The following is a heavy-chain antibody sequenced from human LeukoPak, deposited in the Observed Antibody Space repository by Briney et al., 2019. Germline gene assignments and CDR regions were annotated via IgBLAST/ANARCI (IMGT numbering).Heavy chain of an antibody. CDR2: IKQDGSKK. D-gene: IGHD6-13*01. J-gene: IGHJ4*02. CDR1: GFTFSSYW. V-gene: IGHV3-7*01. Sequence: GGSLRLSCAASGFTFSSYWMSWARQAPGKGLEWVANIKQDGSKKYNVDSVKGRFTISRDNAKNSLYLQMTIMSAEDTAVYYCARVKGIAALLDYWGQGTLVTVSS. CDR3: ARVKGIAALLDY.